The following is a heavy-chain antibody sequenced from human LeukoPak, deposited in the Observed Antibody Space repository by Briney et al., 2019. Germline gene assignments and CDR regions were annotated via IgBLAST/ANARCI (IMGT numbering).Heavy chain of an antibody. D-gene: IGHD3-22*01. CDR2: IRSNGGTT. CDR1: GFTFSSYA. Sequence: PGVSLRLSCAASGFTFSSYAMSWVRQAPGKGLEWVSAIRSNGGTTYYADSVKGRFTISRDNSKNTLYLQMNNLRAEDTAVYYCAKAAVNYDSSGYYPYYYYGMDVWGQGTTVTVS. V-gene: IGHV3-23*01. J-gene: IGHJ6*02. CDR3: AKAAVNYDSSGYYPYYYYGMDV.